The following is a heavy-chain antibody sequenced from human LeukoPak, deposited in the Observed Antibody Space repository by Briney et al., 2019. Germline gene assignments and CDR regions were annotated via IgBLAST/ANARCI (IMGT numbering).Heavy chain of an antibody. Sequence: PGGSLRLSCAASGFTFSRYDMHWVRQPTGKGLEWVSGIGAVDDTYYSDSVKGRFTISRDNAKNSLYLQMNSLRAEDTAVYYCARGVYSSGWFFDYWGQGTLVTVSS. J-gene: IGHJ4*02. CDR1: GFTFSRYD. CDR3: ARGVYSSGWFFDY. V-gene: IGHV3-13*01. CDR2: IGAVDDT. D-gene: IGHD6-19*01.